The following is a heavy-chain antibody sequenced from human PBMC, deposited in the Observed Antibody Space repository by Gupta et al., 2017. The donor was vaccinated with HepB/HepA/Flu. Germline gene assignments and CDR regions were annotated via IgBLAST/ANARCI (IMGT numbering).Heavy chain of an antibody. V-gene: IGHV3-23*01. Sequence: EVQLLESGGGLVQPGGSLRLSCAASGFTFSSYAMSWVRQAPGKGLEWVSAISGSGGSTYYADSVKGRFTISRDNSKNTLYLQMNSLRAEDTAVYYCAKVGMITFGGVIVGAAFDYWGQGTLVTVSS. CDR3: AKVGMITFGGVIVGAAFDY. D-gene: IGHD3-16*02. CDR1: GFTFSSYA. CDR2: ISGSGGST. J-gene: IGHJ4*02.